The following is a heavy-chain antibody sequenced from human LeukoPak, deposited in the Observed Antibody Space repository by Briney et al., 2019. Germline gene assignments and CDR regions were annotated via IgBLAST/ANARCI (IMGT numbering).Heavy chain of an antibody. Sequence: GGSLRLSCAASGFTFSSYWMHWVRQAPGKGLEWVSSISSSSTYKYYADSLKGRFTISRDNAKNSLYLQMNSLRAEDTAVYYCATERSPEGFDYWGQGTLVTVSS. V-gene: IGHV3-21*01. J-gene: IGHJ4*02. D-gene: IGHD1-14*01. CDR1: GFTFSSYW. CDR2: ISSSSTYK. CDR3: ATERSPEGFDY.